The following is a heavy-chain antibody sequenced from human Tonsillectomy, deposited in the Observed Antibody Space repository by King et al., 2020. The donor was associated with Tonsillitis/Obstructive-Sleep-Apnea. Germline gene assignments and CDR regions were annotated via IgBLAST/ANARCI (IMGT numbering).Heavy chain of an antibody. J-gene: IGHJ3*02. Sequence: VQLVESGGGLVQPGGSLRLSCAASGFSFSSYAMSWVRQAPGKGLEWVSAISGSGGSTYYTDSVKGRFTISRDNSKNTLYLQMNSLRAEDTAVYYCAKDGFLPEDAFDIWGQGTMVTVSS. CDR1: GFSFSSYA. CDR2: ISGSGGST. D-gene: IGHD1-14*01. V-gene: IGHV3-23*04. CDR3: AKDGFLPEDAFDI.